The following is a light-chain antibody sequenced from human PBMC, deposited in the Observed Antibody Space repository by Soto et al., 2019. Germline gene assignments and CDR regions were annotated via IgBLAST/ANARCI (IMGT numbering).Light chain of an antibody. V-gene: IGKV3-15*01. CDR1: QSVSRN. CDR3: QEYSKWPLFT. Sequence: EIVVTQSPGILSVSPGERATLSCRASQSVSRNLSGYQQKTGQAPTLLIYRASTRATGIPARFTGSGSGTEFSLTISSLQSEDFAVYYCQEYSKWPLFTFGPGTKVEIK. J-gene: IGKJ3*01. CDR2: RAS.